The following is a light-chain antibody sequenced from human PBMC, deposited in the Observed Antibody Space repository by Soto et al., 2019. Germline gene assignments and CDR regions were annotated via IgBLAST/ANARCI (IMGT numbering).Light chain of an antibody. V-gene: IGLV2-23*01. CDR1: SNDFVSRNF. J-gene: IGLJ3*02. CDR2: EAT. Sequence: QSVLTQPASVSGSPGQSITISCTGSSNDFVSRNFVSWYQQRPNKAPKLIIFEATKRPSGVSDRFSASKSGYTASLTISGLRAEDEADYYCCSYAGGTTWVFGGGTKVTVL. CDR3: CSYAGGTTWV.